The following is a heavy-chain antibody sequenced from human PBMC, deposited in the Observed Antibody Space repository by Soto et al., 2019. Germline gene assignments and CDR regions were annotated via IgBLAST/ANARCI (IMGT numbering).Heavy chain of an antibody. CDR1: GGTFSTYG. CDR3: VRDGRSSSYDF. V-gene: IGHV1-69*18. CDR2: IIPNFGTP. J-gene: IGHJ4*02. Sequence: QVQLVQSGAEVKKPGSSVKVSCKSSGGTFSTYGINWVRQAPGQGLEWMGMIIPNFGTPTYAQKFRGRVSITADESTSTAYMELSSLTSDDTAFYYCVRDGRSSSYDFWGQGTLVTVSS. D-gene: IGHD6-13*01.